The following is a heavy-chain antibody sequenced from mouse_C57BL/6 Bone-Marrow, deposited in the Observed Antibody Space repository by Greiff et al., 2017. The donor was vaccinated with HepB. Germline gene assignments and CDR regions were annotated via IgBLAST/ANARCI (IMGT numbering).Heavy chain of an antibody. CDR1: GYTFTSYW. V-gene: IGHV1-52*01. J-gene: IGHJ4*01. Sequence: QVQLQQPGAELVRPGSSVKLSCKASGYTFTSYWMHWVKQRPIQGLEWIGNIDPSDSETHYNQKFKDKATLTVDKSSSTAYMQLSSLTSEDSAVYYGARSFYGYAMDYWGQGTAVTVSS. D-gene: IGHD1-1*01. CDR2: IDPSDSET. CDR3: ARSFYGYAMDY.